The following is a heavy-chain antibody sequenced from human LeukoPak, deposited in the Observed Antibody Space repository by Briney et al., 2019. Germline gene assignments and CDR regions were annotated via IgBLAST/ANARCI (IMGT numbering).Heavy chain of an antibody. CDR1: GFTFTNYG. Sequence: GGSLRLSCAASGFTFTNYGMHWVRQAPGKGLEWVAVISYDGRNTYYEDSVRGRFTISRDNSKNTLYLQTNSLRAEDMAVYYCAKSRENYYGYYAMDVWGQGTTLTVSS. J-gene: IGHJ6*02. V-gene: IGHV3-30*18. CDR3: AKSRENYYGYYAMDV. D-gene: IGHD3-10*01. CDR2: ISYDGRNT.